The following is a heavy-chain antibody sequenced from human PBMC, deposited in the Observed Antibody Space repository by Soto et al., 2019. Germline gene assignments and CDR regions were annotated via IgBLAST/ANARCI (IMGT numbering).Heavy chain of an antibody. CDR2: IWYDGSNK. CDR3: ARDQPPGDDSSGYYFGPRPFDY. CDR1: GFTFSSYG. V-gene: IGHV3-33*01. Sequence: QVQLVESGGGVVQPGRSLRLSCAASGFTFSSYGMHWVRQAPGKGLEWVAVIWYDGSNKYYADSVKGRFTISRDTSKNTLYLQMNSLRAEDTAVYYCARDQPPGDDSSGYYFGPRPFDYWGQGTLVTVSS. J-gene: IGHJ4*02. D-gene: IGHD3-22*01.